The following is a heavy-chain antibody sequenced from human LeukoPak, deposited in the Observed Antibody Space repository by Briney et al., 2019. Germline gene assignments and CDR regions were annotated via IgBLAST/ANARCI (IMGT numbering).Heavy chain of an antibody. J-gene: IGHJ6*04. V-gene: IGHV3-23*01. D-gene: IGHD3-10*02. Sequence: PGGSLRLSCAASGFTFSSYAISWVRHAPGKGLEFISGFSGSGGSTYYADSVKGRFTISRDNAKNSLYLQMNSLRAEDTAVYYCAELGITMIGGVWGKGTTVSISS. CDR1: GFTFSSYA. CDR3: AELGITMIGGV. CDR2: FSGSGGST.